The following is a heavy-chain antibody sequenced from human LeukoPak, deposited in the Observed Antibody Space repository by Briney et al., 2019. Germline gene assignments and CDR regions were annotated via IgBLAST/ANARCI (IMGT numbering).Heavy chain of an antibody. CDR1: GGSFSGYY. CDR3: ARADSIAAAFLD. J-gene: IGHJ4*02. V-gene: IGHV4-34*01. D-gene: IGHD6-13*01. Sequence: SESLSLTCAVYGGSFSGYYWSWIRQPPGKGLEWIGEINHSGSTNYNPSLKSRVTISVDTSKNQFSLKLSSVTAADTAVYYCARADSIAAAFLDWGQGTLSPSPQ. CDR2: INHSGST.